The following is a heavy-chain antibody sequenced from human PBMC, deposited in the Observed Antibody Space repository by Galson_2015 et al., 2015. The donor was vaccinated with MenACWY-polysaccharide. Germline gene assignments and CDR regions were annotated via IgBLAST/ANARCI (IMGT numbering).Heavy chain of an antibody. CDR3: ARDKEGYCSGGSCYSHGCDV. CDR2: IGSGSTHI. CDR1: GFTLGTST. J-gene: IGHJ6*02. V-gene: IGHV3-48*01. Sequence: SLRLSCAASGFTLGTSTMHWVRLAPGQGLEWVSTIGSGSTHINYADSVKGRFTVSRDNARDSLYLQMDSLRTEDTAVYYCARDKEGYCSGGSCYSHGCDVWGRGTTVVVSS. D-gene: IGHD2-15*01.